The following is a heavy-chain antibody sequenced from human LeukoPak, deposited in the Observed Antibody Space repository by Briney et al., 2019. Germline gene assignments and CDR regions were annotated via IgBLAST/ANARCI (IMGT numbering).Heavy chain of an antibody. CDR3: ARDHWRSGGVIAEAPFYYYYYGMYV. V-gene: IGHV1-69*13. D-gene: IGHD3-16*02. CDR2: IIPIFGTA. CDR1: GGTFSSYA. Sequence: ASVKVSCKASGGTFSSYAISWVRQAPGQGLEWMGGIIPIFGTANYAQKFQGRVTITADESTSTAYMELSSLRSEDTAVYYCARDHWRSGGVIAEAPFYYYYYGMYVWGQGTTVTVSS. J-gene: IGHJ6*02.